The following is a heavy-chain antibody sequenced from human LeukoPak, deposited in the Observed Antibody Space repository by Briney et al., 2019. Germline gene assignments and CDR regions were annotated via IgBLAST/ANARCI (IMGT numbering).Heavy chain of an antibody. CDR1: GFTFSSYW. J-gene: IGHJ4*02. V-gene: IGHV3-7*01. Sequence: GGSLRLSCAASGFTFSSYWMSWVRQAPGKGREWVANIKQDGSEKYYVDSVKGRFTITRDNAKNSLYLQMNSLRAEDTAVYYCARSKTAPGYYDFWSGYYIEGYFDYWGQGTLVTVSS. CDR2: IKQDGSEK. CDR3: ARSKTAPGYYDFWSGYYIEGYFDY. D-gene: IGHD3-3*01.